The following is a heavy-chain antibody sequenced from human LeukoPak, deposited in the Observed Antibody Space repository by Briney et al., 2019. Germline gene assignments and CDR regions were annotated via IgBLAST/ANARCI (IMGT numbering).Heavy chain of an antibody. V-gene: IGHV4-59*01. CDR3: AREGTTVTHFDY. D-gene: IGHD4-11*01. CDR2: IYSSGST. Sequence: SGTLSLTCTVSGGSISGYYWSWIRQPPGKGLEWIGYIYSSGSTNYNPSLKSRVTISMDTSKNQFSLKLSSVTAADTAIYYCAREGTTVTHFDYWGQGTLVTVSS. J-gene: IGHJ4*02. CDR1: GGSISGYY.